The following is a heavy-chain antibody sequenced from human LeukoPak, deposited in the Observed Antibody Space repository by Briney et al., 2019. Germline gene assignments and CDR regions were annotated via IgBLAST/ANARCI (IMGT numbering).Heavy chain of an antibody. D-gene: IGHD1-26*01. J-gene: IGHJ4*02. Sequence: GGSLRLSCAASGFTFSSYSMTWVRQAPGKGLEWVSAISGSGGSTYYADSVKGRFTISRDNSKNTLYLQMNSLRAEDTAVYYCAKDRGRSGSYFDPEGYWGQGTLVTVSS. CDR1: GFTFSSYS. CDR2: ISGSGGST. V-gene: IGHV3-23*01. CDR3: AKDRGRSGSYFDPEGY.